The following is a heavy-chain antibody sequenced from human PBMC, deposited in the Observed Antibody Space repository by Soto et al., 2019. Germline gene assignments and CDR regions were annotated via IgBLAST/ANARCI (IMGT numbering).Heavy chain of an antibody. CDR1: GFTVSSNY. CDR2: IYSGGST. J-gene: IGHJ4*02. V-gene: IGHV3-66*01. CDR3: ARDVLSSSWLDY. D-gene: IGHD6-6*01. Sequence: GGSLRLSCAASGFTVSSNYMSWVRQAPGKGLEWVSVIYSGGSTYYADSVKGRFTISRDNSKNTLYLQMNSLRAEDTAVYYCARDVLSSSWLDYWGQGTLVTVSS.